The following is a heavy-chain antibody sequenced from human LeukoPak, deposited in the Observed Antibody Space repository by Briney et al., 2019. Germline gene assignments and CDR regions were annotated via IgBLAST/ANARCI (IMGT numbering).Heavy chain of an antibody. CDR1: GGSISSSSYY. CDR3: ARGPIAVAEPDY. J-gene: IGHJ4*02. CDR2: IYYSGST. D-gene: IGHD6-19*01. V-gene: IGHV4-39*01. Sequence: SETLSLTCTVSGGSISSSSYYWGWIRQPPGKGLEWIGSIYYSGSTYYNPSLKSRVTISVDTSKNQFSLKLSSVTAADAAVYYCARGPIAVAEPDYWGQGTLVTVSS.